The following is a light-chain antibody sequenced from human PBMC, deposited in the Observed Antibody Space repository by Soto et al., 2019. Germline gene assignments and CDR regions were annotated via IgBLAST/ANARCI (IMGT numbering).Light chain of an antibody. J-gene: IGKJ2*01. V-gene: IGKV3-15*01. CDR3: QQCNNWPYT. Sequence: EVVMTKSPATLSVSPGERAALSCRASQRVSSNLVWYQQKPGQAPRLLIYDASTRATGIPARFSGSGSGPEFTLTISSLQSEDFALSLCQQCNNWPYTFGDVTKLEIK. CDR2: DAS. CDR1: QRVSSN.